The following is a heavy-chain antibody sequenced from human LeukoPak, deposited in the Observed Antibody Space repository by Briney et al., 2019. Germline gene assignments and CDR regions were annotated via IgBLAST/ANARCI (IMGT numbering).Heavy chain of an antibody. CDR1: GGTFSSYA. CDR3: ASKVWSGYDPGDTSDI. V-gene: IGHV1-46*01. D-gene: IGHD5-12*01. Sequence: ASVKVSCKASGGTFSSYAISWVRQTPGQGLEWMGIINPSGGSTDYAQKFQGRVTMTRDTSTSTVYMELSSLRSEDTAVYYCASKVWSGYDPGDTSDIWGQGTMVTVSS. J-gene: IGHJ3*02. CDR2: INPSGGST.